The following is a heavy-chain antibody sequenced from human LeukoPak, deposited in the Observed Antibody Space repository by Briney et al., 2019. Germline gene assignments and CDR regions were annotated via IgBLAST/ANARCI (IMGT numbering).Heavy chain of an antibody. CDR1: GFTFNNYE. D-gene: IGHD3-3*01. J-gene: IGHJ6*02. Sequence: GGSLRLSCAASGFTFNNYEMNWVRQAPGKGLECVSYISSSGITIYYADSVKGRFTISRDNAKNSLYPQMNSLRAEDTAVYFCARGGFWSGYYNYYGMDVWGQGTTVTVS. V-gene: IGHV3-48*03. CDR2: ISSSGITI. CDR3: ARGGFWSGYYNYYGMDV.